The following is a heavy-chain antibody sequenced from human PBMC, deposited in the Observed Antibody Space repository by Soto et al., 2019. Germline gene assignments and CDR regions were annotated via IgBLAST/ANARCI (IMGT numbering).Heavy chain of an antibody. V-gene: IGHV4-59*01. D-gene: IGHD1-7*01. J-gene: IGHJ4*02. CDR1: GGSISSYY. CDR2: IYYSGST. Sequence: PSETLSLTCIASGGSISSYYWSWIRQPPGKGLEWIGYIYYSGSTNYNPPLKSRVTISVDTSKIQFSLKRRSVTAADMAVYYCASVGLELRTGYFDYWGQGTLVTVSS. CDR3: ASVGLELRTGYFDY.